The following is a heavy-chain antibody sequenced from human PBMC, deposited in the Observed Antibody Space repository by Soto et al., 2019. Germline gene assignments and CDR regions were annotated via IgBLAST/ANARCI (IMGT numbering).Heavy chain of an antibody. CDR3: ARQGTSVVTQACFDD. CDR1: GGSINSRSYY. V-gene: IGHV4-39*01. CDR2: IYYSGST. Sequence: SETLSLTCTVSGGSINSRSYYWGWIRQSPGKGLEWIGSIYYSGSTYYNPSLKSRVAMSVDTSRNQFSLKLRSVSAADTAVYYCARQGTSVVTQACFDDWGQGSLVTVSS. J-gene: IGHJ4*02. D-gene: IGHD2-21*02.